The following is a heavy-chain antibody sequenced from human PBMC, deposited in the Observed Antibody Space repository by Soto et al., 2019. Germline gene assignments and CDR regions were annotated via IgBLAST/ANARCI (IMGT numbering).Heavy chain of an antibody. D-gene: IGHD3-22*01. J-gene: IGHJ4*02. CDR2: ISGSGDRT. CDR3: AKVGYYDSSGTSYYFDY. CDR1: GFTFPDYG. Sequence: GGSLRLSCAASGFTFPDYGMNWVRQAPGKGLEWVSAISGSGDRTFYADSVKGRFTVSRDNSRNTLFLQMISLRAEDTALYYCAKVGYYDSSGTSYYFDYLGQGTLVTVSS. V-gene: IGHV3-23*01.